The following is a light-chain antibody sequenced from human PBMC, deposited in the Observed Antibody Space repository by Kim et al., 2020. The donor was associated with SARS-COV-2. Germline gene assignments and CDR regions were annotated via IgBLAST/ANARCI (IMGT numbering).Light chain of an antibody. J-gene: IGKJ1*01. Sequence: ASTGDRVTITCRASQGISSYLSWYQQNPGKAPKLLIYAASALQSGVPSRFGCSGSGTDFTLAISCLQSEDFATYYCLQYYNYPWTFGQRTKVEIK. V-gene: IGKV1-8*01. CDR1: QGISSY. CDR2: AAS. CDR3: LQYYNYPWT.